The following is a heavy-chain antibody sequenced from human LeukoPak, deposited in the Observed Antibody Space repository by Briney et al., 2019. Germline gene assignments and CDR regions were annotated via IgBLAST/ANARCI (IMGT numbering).Heavy chain of an antibody. CDR2: ISYDGSNK. J-gene: IGHJ4*02. D-gene: IGHD3-10*01. V-gene: IGHV3-30*18. CDR1: GFTFSSYG. CDR3: AKTIGYGSGNDQVGG. Sequence: GGSLRLSCAASGFTFSSYGMHWVRQAPGKGLEWVAVISYDGSNKYYADSVKGRFTISRDNSKNTLYLQMNSLRVEDTALYYCAKTIGYGSGNDQVGGWGQGTLVTVSS.